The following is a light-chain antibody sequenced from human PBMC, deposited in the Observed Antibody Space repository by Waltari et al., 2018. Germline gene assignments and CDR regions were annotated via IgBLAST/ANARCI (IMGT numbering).Light chain of an antibody. CDR3: SSYAGSNTFL. CDR1: SSDIGGYNY. V-gene: IGLV2-11*01. Sequence: QAALTQPRSVSGSPGQSVTISCTGISSDIGGYNYVSWYQQHPGTAPKLMIYEVSKRPSGVSDRFSGSKSGNTASLTISGLQAEDEADYYCSSYAGSNTFLFGGGTRLTVL. J-gene: IGLJ2*01. CDR2: EVS.